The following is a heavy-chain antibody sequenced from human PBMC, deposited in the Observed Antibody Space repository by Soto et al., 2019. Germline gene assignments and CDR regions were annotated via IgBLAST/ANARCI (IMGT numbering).Heavy chain of an antibody. CDR2: IYYSGST. CDR3: ARHGFDSSGYYSGPWYFDL. Sequence: SETLSLTCTVSGGSISSSSYYWGWIRQPPGKGLEWIGSIYYSGSTYYNPSLKSRVTISVDTSKNQFSLKLSSVTAANTAVYYCARHGFDSSGYYSGPWYFDLWGRGTLVTVSS. D-gene: IGHD3-22*01. J-gene: IGHJ2*01. V-gene: IGHV4-39*01. CDR1: GGSISSSSYY.